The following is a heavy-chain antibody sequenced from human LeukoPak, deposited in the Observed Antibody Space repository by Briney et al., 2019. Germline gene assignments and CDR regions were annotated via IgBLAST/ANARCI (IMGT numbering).Heavy chain of an antibody. Sequence: SETLSLTCTVSGGSISSYYWSWIRQPPGKGLEWIGYIYYSGSTNYNPSLKSRVTISVDTSKNQFSLKLSSVTAADTAVYYCARGGLHFSSTSCYYDYWGQGTLVTISS. D-gene: IGHD2-2*01. CDR1: GGSISSYY. CDR3: ARGGLHFSSTSCYYDY. CDR2: IYYSGST. J-gene: IGHJ4*02. V-gene: IGHV4-59*01.